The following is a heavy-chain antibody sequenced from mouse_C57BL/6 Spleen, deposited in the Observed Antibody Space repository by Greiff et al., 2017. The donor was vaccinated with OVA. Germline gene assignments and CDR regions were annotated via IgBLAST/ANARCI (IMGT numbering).Heavy chain of an antibody. D-gene: IGHD2-5*01. CDR2: IRLKSDNYAT. Sequence: EVKLMESGGGLVQPGGSMKLSCVASGFTFSNYWMNWVRQSPEKGLEWVAQIRLKSDNYATHYAESVKGRFTISRDDSKSSVYLQINNLRAEDTGIYYCTGGNSNYGWAMDYWGQGTSVTVSS. CDR3: TGGNSNYGWAMDY. J-gene: IGHJ4*01. V-gene: IGHV6-3*01. CDR1: GFTFSNYW.